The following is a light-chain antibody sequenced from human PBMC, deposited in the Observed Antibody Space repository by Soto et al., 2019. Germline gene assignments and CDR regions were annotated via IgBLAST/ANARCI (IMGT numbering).Light chain of an antibody. CDR2: AAS. V-gene: IGKV1-8*01. J-gene: IGKJ2*01. CDR1: QGISSY. Sequence: AIRMTQSPSSFSASTGDRVTITCRASQGISSYLAWYRQKPGKAPKLLIYAASTLQSGVPSRFSGSGSGTDFTLTISCLQSEDFATYYCQQYYSSVHFGQGTKLEIK. CDR3: QQYYSSVH.